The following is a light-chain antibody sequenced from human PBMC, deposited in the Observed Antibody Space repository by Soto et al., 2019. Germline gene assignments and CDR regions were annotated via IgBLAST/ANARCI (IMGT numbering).Light chain of an antibody. CDR3: SSYTGRRTLVL. CDR1: SSDVGSNNF. CDR2: EVS. Sequence: QSALTQPASVSGSPGQSITISCTGTSSDVGSNNFVSWYQQHPGKAPKLIIDEVSNRPSGVSSRFSGSKSGNTASLTISGLQPEDEADYYCSSYTGRRTLVLFGGGTKLTVL. J-gene: IGLJ2*01. V-gene: IGLV2-14*01.